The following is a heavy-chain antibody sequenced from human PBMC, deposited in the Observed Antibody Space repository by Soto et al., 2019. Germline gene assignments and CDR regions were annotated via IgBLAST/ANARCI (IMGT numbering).Heavy chain of an antibody. J-gene: IGHJ3*02. V-gene: IGHV4-59*01. CDR2: IYYSGST. CDR1: GGSISSYY. CDR3: ASISGYDFPSDDAFDI. Sequence: PSETLSLTCTVSGGSISSYYWSWVLQPPGKGLERIGYIYYSGSTNYNPALKSRFTISVDTSKNQFSLKLSSVTAADTAVYYCASISGYDFPSDDAFDIWGQGTMVTVSS. D-gene: IGHD5-12*01.